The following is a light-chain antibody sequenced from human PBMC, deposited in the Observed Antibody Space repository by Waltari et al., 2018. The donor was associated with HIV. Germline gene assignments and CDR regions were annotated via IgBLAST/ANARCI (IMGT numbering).Light chain of an antibody. CDR2: DDS. CDR1: NIGIKS. V-gene: IGLV3-21*02. J-gene: IGLJ3*02. Sequence: SYVLTHPPSVSVAPGQPARIPCGGNNIGIKSVHWYQQQPGQAPVLVIYDDSDRHSGISERFSGSNAGNTATLTISRVEAGDEADYYCQVWDGSRDHQVFGGGTKLTVL. CDR3: QVWDGSRDHQV.